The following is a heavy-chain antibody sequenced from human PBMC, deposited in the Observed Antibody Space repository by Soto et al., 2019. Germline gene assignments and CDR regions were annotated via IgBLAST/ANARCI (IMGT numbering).Heavy chain of an antibody. Sequence: GESLKISCKGSGYSFTSYWISWVRQMPGKGLEWMGRIDPSDSYTNYSPSFQGHVTISADKSISTAYLQWSSLKASDTAMYYCARMGGYSGYVGVNAFDIWGQGAMVTVSS. CDR3: ARMGGYSGYVGVNAFDI. CDR1: GYSFTSYW. CDR2: IDPSDSYT. V-gene: IGHV5-10-1*01. J-gene: IGHJ3*02. D-gene: IGHD5-12*01.